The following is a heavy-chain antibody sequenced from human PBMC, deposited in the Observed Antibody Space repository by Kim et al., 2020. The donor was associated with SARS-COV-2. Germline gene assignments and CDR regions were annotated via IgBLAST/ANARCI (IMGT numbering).Heavy chain of an antibody. CDR3: ARQGITMMGVDY. Sequence: RNGPSFQGQVTISADKSISTAYLQWSSLKASDTAMYYCARQGITMMGVDYWGQGTLVTVSS. J-gene: IGHJ4*02. V-gene: IGHV5-51*01. D-gene: IGHD3-22*01.